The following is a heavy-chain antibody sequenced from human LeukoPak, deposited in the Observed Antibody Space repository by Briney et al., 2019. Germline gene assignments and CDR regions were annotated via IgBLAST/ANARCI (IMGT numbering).Heavy chain of an antibody. V-gene: IGHV3-53*01. CDR1: GFTVSSNY. J-gene: IGHJ5*02. CDR2: IYSGGST. D-gene: IGHD6-13*01. CDR3: ARALRSSSWYWFDP. Sequence: PGGSLRLSCAAPGFTVSSNYMSWVRQAPGKGLEWVSVIYSGGSTYYADSVKGRFTISRDNSKNTLYLQMNSLRAEDTAVYYCARALRSSSWYWFDPWGQGTLVTVSS.